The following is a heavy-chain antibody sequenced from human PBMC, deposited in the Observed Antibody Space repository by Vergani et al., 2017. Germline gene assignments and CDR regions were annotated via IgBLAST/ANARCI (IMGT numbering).Heavy chain of an antibody. D-gene: IGHD6-25*01. CDR2: IYYSGST. J-gene: IGHJ6*02. CDR3: ASKAANDGYDYYGMDV. CDR1: GGSLSSYY. Sequence: QVQLQESGPGLVKPSQTLSLTCTVSGGSLSSYYWSWIRQPPGKGLEWIGYIYYSGSTNYNPSLKSRVTISVDTSKNQFSLKLSSVTAADTAVYYCASKAANDGYDYYGMDVWGQGTTVTVSS. V-gene: IGHV4-59*01.